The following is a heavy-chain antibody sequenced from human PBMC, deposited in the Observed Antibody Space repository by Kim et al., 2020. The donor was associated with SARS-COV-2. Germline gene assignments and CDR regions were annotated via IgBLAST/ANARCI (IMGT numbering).Heavy chain of an antibody. V-gene: IGHV4-59*08. CDR3: ARHQPPDEYGDYSDDAFDI. J-gene: IGHJ3*02. Sequence: SETLSLTCTVSGGSISSYYWSWIRQPPGKGLEWIGYIYYSGSTNYNPSLKSRVTISVDTSKNQFSLKLSSVTAADTAVYYCARHQPPDEYGDYSDDAFDIWGQGTMVTVSS. CDR1: GGSISSYY. D-gene: IGHD4-17*01. CDR2: IYYSGST.